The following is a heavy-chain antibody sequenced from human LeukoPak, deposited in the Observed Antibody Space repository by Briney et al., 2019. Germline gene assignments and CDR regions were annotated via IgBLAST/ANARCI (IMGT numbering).Heavy chain of an antibody. D-gene: IGHD5-12*01. CDR1: GGSISSGGYS. Sequence: SETLSLTCAVSGGSISSGGYSWSWIRQPPGKGLEWNGYIYYSGSTYYNPSLKSRVTISVDTSKNQFSLKLSSVTAADTAVYYCARDQYSNYYYMDVWGKGTTVTVSS. J-gene: IGHJ6*03. CDR2: IYYSGST. V-gene: IGHV4-30-4*07. CDR3: ARDQYSNYYYMDV.